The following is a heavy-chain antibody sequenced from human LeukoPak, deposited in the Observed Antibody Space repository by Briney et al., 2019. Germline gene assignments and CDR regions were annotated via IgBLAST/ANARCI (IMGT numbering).Heavy chain of an antibody. V-gene: IGHV3-23*01. CDR2: IGGSGVST. Sequence: PGGSLRLSCAASGFTFSSYAMSWVRQAPGKGLEWVSAIGGSGVSTYYAESVKGRFTISRDNSKNTLYLQLNSLRAEDTAVYYYTKDRFGHTDQRPLAFDCWGQGTLVTVSS. CDR1: GFTFSSYA. J-gene: IGHJ4*02. D-gene: IGHD3-10*01. CDR3: TKDRFGHTDQRPLAFDC.